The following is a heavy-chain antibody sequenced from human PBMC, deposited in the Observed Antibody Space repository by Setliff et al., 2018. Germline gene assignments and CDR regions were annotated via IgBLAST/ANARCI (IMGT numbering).Heavy chain of an antibody. CDR3: RVWVDMIEVDY. CDR2: INHSGSP. V-gene: IGHV4-34*01. D-gene: IGHD3-22*01. J-gene: IGHJ4*02. CDR1: GASFSGTY. Sequence: SETLSLTCAVYGASFSGTYCSWIRQSPGKGLEWTGEINHTGSPNWIGEINHSGSPNYNPSLKSRVTMSVDTSKNQFSLKLTSVTAADTAVYYCRVWVDMIEVDYWSQGTLVTVSS.